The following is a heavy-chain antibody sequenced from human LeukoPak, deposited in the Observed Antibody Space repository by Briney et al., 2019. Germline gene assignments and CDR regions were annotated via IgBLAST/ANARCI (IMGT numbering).Heavy chain of an antibody. CDR1: GGSISSYY. CDR3: AIDLGGQQLVCGPGVNWFDP. CDR2: IYTSGST. V-gene: IGHV4-4*07. D-gene: IGHD6-13*01. J-gene: IGHJ5*02. Sequence: PSETLSLTCTVSGGSISSYYWSWIRQPAGKGLEWIGRIYTSGSTNYNPSLKSRVTMSVDTSKNQCSLKLSSVTAADTAVYYCAIDLGGQQLVCGPGVNWFDPWGQGTLVTVSS.